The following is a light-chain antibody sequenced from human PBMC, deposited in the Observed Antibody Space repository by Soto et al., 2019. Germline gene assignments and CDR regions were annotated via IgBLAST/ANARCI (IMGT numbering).Light chain of an antibody. Sequence: DIVMTQSPLSLPVTPGEPASISCRSSQSLLHSNGYNYLDWYLQKPGQSPQLLIYLGSNRASGVPDRFSGRGSGTDFTLKISRVEAEDVGVYYCMQALQTPWTFGQGTKVEIQ. CDR1: QSLLHSNGYNY. CDR3: MQALQTPWT. J-gene: IGKJ1*01. V-gene: IGKV2-28*01. CDR2: LGS.